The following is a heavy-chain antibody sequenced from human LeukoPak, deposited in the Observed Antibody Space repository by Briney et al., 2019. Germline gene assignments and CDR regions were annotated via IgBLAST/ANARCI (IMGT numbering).Heavy chain of an antibody. CDR3: ARDSGGWYRWFDP. CDR1: GGSISSYY. CDR2: IYYSGST. Sequence: PSETLSLTCTVSGGSISSYYWSWIRQPPGKGLEWIGYIYYSGSTNYNPSLKSRVTISVDTSKNQFSLKLSSVTAADTAVYYCARDSGGWYRWFDPWGQGTPVTVSS. J-gene: IGHJ5*02. V-gene: IGHV4-59*01. D-gene: IGHD6-19*01.